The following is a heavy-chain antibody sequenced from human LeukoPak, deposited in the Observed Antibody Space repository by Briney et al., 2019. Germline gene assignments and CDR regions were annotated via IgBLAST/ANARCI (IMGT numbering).Heavy chain of an antibody. CDR3: AKDPSIYGDYWFDP. D-gene: IGHD4-17*01. Sequence: GGSLRLSCAASGFTFSSYAMHWVRQAPGKGLAWVAVISHDGSNKYYADSVKGRFTISRDNSKNTLYLQMNSLRAEDTAVYYCAKDPSIYGDYWFDPWGQGTLVTVSS. CDR2: ISHDGSNK. J-gene: IGHJ5*02. V-gene: IGHV3-30*04. CDR1: GFTFSSYA.